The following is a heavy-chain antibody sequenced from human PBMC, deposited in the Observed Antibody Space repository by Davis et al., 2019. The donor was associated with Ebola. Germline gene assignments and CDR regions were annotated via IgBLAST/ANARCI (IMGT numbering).Heavy chain of an antibody. Sequence: GESLKISCAASGFTFSDYYMIWIRQAPGKGLEWVSYITSTSSYTNYADSVKCRFTISRDNAENSLYLQMNSLRAEDTAVYYCARSSDFWFPYAFDIWGQGTMVTVSS. CDR3: ARSSDFWFPYAFDI. J-gene: IGHJ3*02. CDR2: ITSTSSYT. V-gene: IGHV3-11*06. CDR1: GFTFSDYY. D-gene: IGHD3-3*01.